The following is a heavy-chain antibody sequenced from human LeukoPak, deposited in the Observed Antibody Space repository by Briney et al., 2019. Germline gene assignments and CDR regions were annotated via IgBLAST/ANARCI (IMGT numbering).Heavy chain of an antibody. CDR2: ISSDGSAI. D-gene: IGHD3-16*01. CDR3: ARSGLKAGGDY. CDR1: EFTFSSYS. Sequence: GGSLRLSCAASEFTFSSYSMHWVRQAPGKGLEWVSYISSDGSAITYADSVKGRFTISRDNAKNSLYLQMNSLRVEDTAVYYCARSGLKAGGDYWGQGTLVTVSS. J-gene: IGHJ4*02. V-gene: IGHV3-48*04.